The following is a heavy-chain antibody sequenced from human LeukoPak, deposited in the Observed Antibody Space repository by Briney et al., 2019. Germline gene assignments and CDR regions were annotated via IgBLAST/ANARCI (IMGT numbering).Heavy chain of an antibody. Sequence: PSETLSLTCTVSGGSISSGSYYWSWIRQPAGKGLEWIGRIYTSGSTNYNPSLKSRVTISVDTPKNQFSLKLSSVTAADTAVYYCARDPGYSSGCWGQGTLVTVSS. V-gene: IGHV4-61*02. CDR2: IYTSGST. CDR3: ARDPGYSSGC. J-gene: IGHJ4*02. CDR1: GGSISSGSYY. D-gene: IGHD6-19*01.